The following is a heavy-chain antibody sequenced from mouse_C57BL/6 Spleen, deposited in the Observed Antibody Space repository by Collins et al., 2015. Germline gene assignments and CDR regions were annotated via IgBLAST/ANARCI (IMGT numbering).Heavy chain of an antibody. CDR1: GFNIKDTY. J-gene: IGHJ2*01. CDR3: NAWGGYYGHFDY. CDR2: IDPANGNT. D-gene: IGHD1-2*01. Sequence: EVQLQQSGAELVKPGASVKLSCTASGFNIKDTYMHWVKQRPEQGLEWIGRIDPANGNTKYDPKFQGKATITADTSSNTAYLQLSSLTSEDTAVYYCNAWGGYYGHFDYWGQGTTLTVSS. V-gene: IGHV14-3*02.